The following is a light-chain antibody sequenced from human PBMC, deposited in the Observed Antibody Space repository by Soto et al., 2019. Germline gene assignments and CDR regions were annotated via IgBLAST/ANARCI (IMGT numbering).Light chain of an antibody. CDR2: GAS. Sequence: EIVLTQSPGTLSLSPGERATLSCRASQSVSSNYLAWYQQKPGQAPRLLIHGASTRATGIPDRFTGGGSGTDFTLTVTKLEPEDSAVYYCQQYESSPLTFGGGTKVDIK. CDR3: QQYESSPLT. CDR1: QSVSSNY. V-gene: IGKV3-20*01. J-gene: IGKJ4*01.